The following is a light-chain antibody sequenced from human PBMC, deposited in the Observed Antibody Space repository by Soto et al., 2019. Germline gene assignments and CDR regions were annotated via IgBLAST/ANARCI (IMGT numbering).Light chain of an antibody. Sequence: EIVMTQSRATMSVSPGERAILAWRASQSVSNNLAWYQQKPGQAPKLLIYHASTGAPGIPARFSGSGSRTELTLTISNLESKDSAIYYGQHYNEWTLNIGRGTKVEIK. CDR2: HAS. V-gene: IGKV3-15*01. CDR3: QHYNEWTLN. CDR1: QSVSNN. J-gene: IGKJ4*01.